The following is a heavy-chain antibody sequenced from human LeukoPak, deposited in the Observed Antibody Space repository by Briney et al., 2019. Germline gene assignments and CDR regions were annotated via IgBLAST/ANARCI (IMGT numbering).Heavy chain of an antibody. CDR2: VYYSGST. CDR3: AREGSGPDY. D-gene: IGHD2-15*01. Sequence: SETLSLTCAVSGDSVSSGAFYWSWIRQHPGKGLEWIGYVYYSGSTYYNPSLKSRVTISVDTSKNQFSLNLSSATVADTAVYYCAREGSGPDYWGQGTLVTVSS. V-gene: IGHV4-31*11. J-gene: IGHJ4*02. CDR1: GDSVSSGAFY.